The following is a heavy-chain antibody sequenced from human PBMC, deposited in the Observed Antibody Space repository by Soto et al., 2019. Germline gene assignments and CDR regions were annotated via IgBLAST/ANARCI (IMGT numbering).Heavy chain of an antibody. Sequence: QVQLQESGPGLVKPSETLSLTCTVSGGSISSYYWSWIRQPPGKGLEWIGYFYYSGSTNYNPSLKSRVTISVDTSKNPFSLRLSSVTAADTAVYYCARLSSVSVFDYWGQGTLLTVSS. V-gene: IGHV4-59*01. CDR3: ARLSSVSVFDY. CDR1: GGSISSYY. J-gene: IGHJ4*02. CDR2: FYYSGST. D-gene: IGHD3-22*01.